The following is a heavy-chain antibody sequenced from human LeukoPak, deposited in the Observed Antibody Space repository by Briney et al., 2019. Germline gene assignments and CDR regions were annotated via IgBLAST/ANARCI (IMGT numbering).Heavy chain of an antibody. Sequence: SETLSLTCTVSGGSISSGSYYWSWIRQPAGKGLEWIGRIYTSGSTNYNPSLKSRVAISVDTSKNQFSLKLSSVTAADTAVYYCARGSQGSGSYYNIDYWGQGTLVTVSS. CDR1: GGSISSGSYY. J-gene: IGHJ4*02. CDR3: ARGSQGSGSYYNIDY. D-gene: IGHD3-10*01. V-gene: IGHV4-61*02. CDR2: IYTSGST.